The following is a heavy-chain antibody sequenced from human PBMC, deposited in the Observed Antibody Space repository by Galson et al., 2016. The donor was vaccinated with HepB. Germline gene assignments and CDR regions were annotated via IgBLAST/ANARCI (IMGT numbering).Heavy chain of an antibody. CDR1: GFTFRSCD. V-gene: IGHV3-23*01. CDR2: INYSGSNT. Sequence: SLRLSCAASGFTFRSCDMSWVRQAPGKGLEWVSGINYSGSNTYYADSVKGRFTISRDNSKNTLYLQMNSLRDEDSAVYYCAKGKRYSDSGSYYVDYWGQGTLVTVSS. CDR3: AKGKRYSDSGSYYVDY. D-gene: IGHD3-10*01. J-gene: IGHJ4*02.